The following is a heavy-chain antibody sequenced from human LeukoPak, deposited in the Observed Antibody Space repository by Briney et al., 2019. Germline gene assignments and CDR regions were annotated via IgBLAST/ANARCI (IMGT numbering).Heavy chain of an antibody. CDR3: ARRPRFDGSGSYDY. CDR2: ISSSSSTI. D-gene: IGHD3-10*01. Sequence: GGSLRLSCAGSGFTFSSYSMNWVRQAPGKGLEWVSYISSSSSTIYYADSVKGRFTISRDNAKNSLYLQMNSLRAEDTAVYYCARRPRFDGSGSYDYWGQGTLVTVSS. J-gene: IGHJ4*02. V-gene: IGHV3-48*04. CDR1: GFTFSSYS.